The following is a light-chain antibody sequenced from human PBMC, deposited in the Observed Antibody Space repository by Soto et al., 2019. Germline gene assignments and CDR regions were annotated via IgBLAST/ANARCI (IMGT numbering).Light chain of an antibody. J-gene: IGKJ4*01. V-gene: IGKV3-15*01. CDR2: GAS. Sequence: EIIMTHSPATLSVSPGEGATLSCRTSHSISTNLAWYQHKRGQSPRLLVYGASTRATGVPARFSGSGSGAEFTLSISSLQSEDFAVYYCQQYNSWPTFGGGTKVAIK. CDR1: HSISTN. CDR3: QQYNSWPT.